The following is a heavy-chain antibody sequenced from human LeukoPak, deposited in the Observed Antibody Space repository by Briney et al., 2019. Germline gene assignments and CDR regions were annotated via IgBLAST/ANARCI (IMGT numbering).Heavy chain of an antibody. CDR3: ARLGYCGGGSCYSYYSDY. V-gene: IGHV4-39*01. D-gene: IGHD2-15*01. Sequence: PSETLSLTCTVSGGSISSSSYYWGWVRQPPGKGLEWIGSIYYSGSTYYNPSLKSRVTISVDTSKNQFSLELSSVTAADTAVYYCARLGYCGGGSCYSYYSDYWGQGTLVTVSS. J-gene: IGHJ4*02. CDR2: IYYSGST. CDR1: GGSISSSSYY.